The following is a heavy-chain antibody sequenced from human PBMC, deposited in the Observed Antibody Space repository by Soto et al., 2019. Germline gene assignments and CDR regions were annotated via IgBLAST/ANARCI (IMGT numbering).Heavy chain of an antibody. CDR3: ARGSPTTVTNAYFDY. J-gene: IGHJ4*02. CDR2: INHSGST. V-gene: IGHV4-34*01. CDR1: GGSFSGYY. Sequence: PSETLSLTCAVYGGSFSGYYWSWIRQSPGKGLEWIGEINHSGSTNYNPSLKSRVTISVDTSKNQFSLKLSPVTAADTAVYYCARGSPTTVTNAYFDYWGQGTLVTVSS. D-gene: IGHD4-17*01.